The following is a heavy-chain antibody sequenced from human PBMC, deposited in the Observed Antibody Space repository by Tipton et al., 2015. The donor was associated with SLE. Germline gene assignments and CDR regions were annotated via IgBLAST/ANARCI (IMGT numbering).Heavy chain of an antibody. Sequence: QLVQSGAEVKKPGASVKVSCKASGYMFPNYGISWVRQAPGQGLEWMGWIVANNGNTNYAQKFQGRVTMTADTSTSTAYMELRSLRSEDTALYYCAIAVAGTFFFDYWGQGALVTVSS. J-gene: IGHJ4*02. D-gene: IGHD6-19*01. V-gene: IGHV1-18*01. CDR1: GYMFPNYG. CDR2: IVANNGNT. CDR3: AIAVAGTFFFDY.